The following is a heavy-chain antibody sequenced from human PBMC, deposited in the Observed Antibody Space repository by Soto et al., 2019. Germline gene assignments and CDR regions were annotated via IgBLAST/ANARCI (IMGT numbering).Heavy chain of an antibody. CDR1: GVYVTSYA. D-gene: IGHD2-21*02. CDR2: VFSSVSA. J-gene: IGHJ4*02. V-gene: IGHV4-4*07. Sequence: FDTLCLTCIVSGVYVTSYAWSWVRQPANKGLEWIGRVFSSVSATYNPSLKSRVSISMDTAENRISLKLDSVTAADAGVYFCARDGMTTGDTWGPGTLVTVSS. CDR3: ARDGMTTGDT.